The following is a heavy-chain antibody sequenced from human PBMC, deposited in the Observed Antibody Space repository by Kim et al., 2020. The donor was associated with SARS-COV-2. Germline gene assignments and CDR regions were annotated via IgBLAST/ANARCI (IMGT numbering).Heavy chain of an antibody. J-gene: IGHJ4*02. CDR1: GFTFSSYS. CDR3: ARGARDSYGSGY. CDR2: ISSSSSYI. V-gene: IGHV3-21*01. D-gene: IGHD5-18*01. Sequence: GGSLRLSCAASGFTFSSYSMNWVRQAPGKGLEWVSSISSSSSYIYYADSVKGRFTISRDNAKNSLYLQMNSLRAEDTAVYYCARGARDSYGSGYCGQGTLVTVSS.